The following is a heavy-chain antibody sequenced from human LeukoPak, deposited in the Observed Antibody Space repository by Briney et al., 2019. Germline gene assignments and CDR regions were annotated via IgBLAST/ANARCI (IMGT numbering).Heavy chain of an antibody. CDR1: GFTFSSYS. V-gene: IGHV3-48*04. D-gene: IGHD4-17*01. CDR3: AVGPPRYGDYEDYFDY. CDR2: ISSSSSTI. Sequence: GGSLRLSCAASGFTFSSYSMNWVRQAPGKGLEWVSYISSSSSTIYYADSVKGRFTISRDNAKNSLHLQMNSLRAEDTAVYYCAVGPPRYGDYEDYFDYWGQGTLVTVSS. J-gene: IGHJ4*02.